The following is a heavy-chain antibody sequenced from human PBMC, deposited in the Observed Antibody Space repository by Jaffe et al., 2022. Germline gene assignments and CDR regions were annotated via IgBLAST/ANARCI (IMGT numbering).Heavy chain of an antibody. CDR3: ARGRGSGWYFDAFDI. J-gene: IGHJ3*02. V-gene: IGHV1-2*02. CDR1: GYTFTGYY. CDR2: INPNSGGT. D-gene: IGHD6-19*01. Sequence: QVQLVQSGAEVKKPGASVKVSCKASGYTFTGYYMHWVRQAPGQGLEWMGWINPNSGGTNYAQKFQGRVTMTRDTSISTAYMELSRLRSDDTAVYYCARGRGSGWYFDAFDIWGQGTMVTVSS.